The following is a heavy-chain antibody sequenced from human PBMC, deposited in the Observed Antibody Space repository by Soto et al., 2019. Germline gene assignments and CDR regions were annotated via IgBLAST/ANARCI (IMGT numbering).Heavy chain of an antibody. D-gene: IGHD6-13*01. Sequence: GGSLRLSCAASGFTFSSYDMHWVRQATGKGLEWVSAIGTAGDTYYPGSVKGRFTISRENAKNSLYLQMNSLRAGDTAVYYCARGELAAAGTINPLGFDYWGQGTLVTVSS. CDR1: GFTFSSYD. CDR2: IGTAGDT. V-gene: IGHV3-13*01. J-gene: IGHJ4*02. CDR3: ARGELAAAGTINPLGFDY.